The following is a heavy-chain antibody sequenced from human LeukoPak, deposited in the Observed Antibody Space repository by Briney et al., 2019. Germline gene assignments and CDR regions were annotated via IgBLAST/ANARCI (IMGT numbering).Heavy chain of an antibody. Sequence: ASVKVSCKASGYTFTGYYMHWVRQAPGQGLEWMGWINPNSGGTNYAQKFQGRVTMTRDTSISTAYMELSRLRSDDTAVYYCARADSKANWNYVGYWGQGTLVTVSS. D-gene: IGHD1-1*01. CDR3: ARADSKANWNYVGY. CDR1: GYTFTGYY. CDR2: INPNSGGT. J-gene: IGHJ4*02. V-gene: IGHV1-2*02.